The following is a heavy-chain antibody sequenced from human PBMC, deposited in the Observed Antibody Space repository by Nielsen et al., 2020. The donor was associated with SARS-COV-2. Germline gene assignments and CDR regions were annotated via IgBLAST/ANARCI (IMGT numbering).Heavy chain of an antibody. CDR1: GYTFGSYD. V-gene: IGHV1-8*01. CDR3: ARGWFGETFDY. Sequence: ASVKVSCKASGYTFGSYDINWVRQATGQGLERMAWMNPNSGNTGHAQKFQGRVTLTWNTSITTAYIELSSLRSEDTAIYYCARGWFGETFDYWGQGTLVTVSS. CDR2: MNPNSGNT. D-gene: IGHD3-10*01. J-gene: IGHJ4*02.